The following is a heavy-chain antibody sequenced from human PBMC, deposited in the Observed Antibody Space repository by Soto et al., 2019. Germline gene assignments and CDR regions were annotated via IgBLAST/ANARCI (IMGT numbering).Heavy chain of an antibody. D-gene: IGHD3-10*01. V-gene: IGHV3-23*01. CDR3: AKDQRVYYYGSGSYSQDPYFDY. CDR1: GFTFSNYA. CDR2: SSGGGGST. J-gene: IGHJ4*02. Sequence: EVQLLESGGGLVQPGGSLRLSCAASGFTFSNYAMSWVRQAPGKGLEWVSASSGGGGSTYYADSVEGRFTISRDNSKNTLYLQRNSLRAEDTAVYYCAKDQRVYYYGSGSYSQDPYFDYWGQGTLVPVSS.